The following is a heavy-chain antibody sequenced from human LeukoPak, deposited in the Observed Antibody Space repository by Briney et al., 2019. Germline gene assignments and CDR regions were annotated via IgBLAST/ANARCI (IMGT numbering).Heavy chain of an antibody. D-gene: IGHD3-22*01. CDR1: GYTFTSYG. Sequence: ASVKVSCKASGYTFTSYGISWVRQAPGQGLEWLGWISAHNGKTNYAQKFQDRVTMTTDTSTRTAYMELRSLRSDDTAVYYCARGRGFYDSSAYYRFDYWGQGTLVTVPS. CDR3: ARGRGFYDSSAYYRFDY. CDR2: ISAHNGKT. J-gene: IGHJ4*02. V-gene: IGHV1-18*01.